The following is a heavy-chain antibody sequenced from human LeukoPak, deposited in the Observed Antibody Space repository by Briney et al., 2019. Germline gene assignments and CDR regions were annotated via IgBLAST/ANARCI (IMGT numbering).Heavy chain of an antibody. CDR3: ARDHHRRLYDSQARDTFDI. D-gene: IGHD3-22*01. CDR1: GFTFSSYS. Sequence: GGSLRLSCAASGFTFSSYSMNWVRQAPGKGLEWVSYISRSGTTIYYADSVKGRFTISRDNAKNSLYLQMNSLRADDTAVYYCARDHHRRLYDSQARDTFDIWGQGTMVTVSS. V-gene: IGHV3-48*01. CDR2: ISRSGTTI. J-gene: IGHJ3*02.